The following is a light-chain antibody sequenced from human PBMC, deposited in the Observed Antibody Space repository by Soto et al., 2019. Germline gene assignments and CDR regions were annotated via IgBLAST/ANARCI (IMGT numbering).Light chain of an antibody. CDR3: QQSDHAPYT. Sequence: DIQMTQSPSSLSASVGDRVTITCQASQDISNYLNWYQQKPGKAPKLLIYDASYLQGGVSSRFSGSGSGTDFTFSISSLQPEDIATYYCQQSDHAPYTFGQGTKLEI. V-gene: IGKV1-33*01. J-gene: IGKJ2*01. CDR2: DAS. CDR1: QDISNY.